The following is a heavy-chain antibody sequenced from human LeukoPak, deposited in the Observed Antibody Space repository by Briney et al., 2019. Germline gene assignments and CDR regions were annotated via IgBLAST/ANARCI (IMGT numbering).Heavy chain of an antibody. CDR3: GKDILRRIAAVDY. CDR2: ISWNSGSI. J-gene: IGHJ4*02. Sequence: GGSLRLSCAASGFTVSTNYMSWVRQAPGKGLEWVSGISWNSGSIGYADSVKGRFTISRDNAKNSLYLQMNSLRAEDTALYYCGKDILRRIAAVDYWGQGTLVTVSS. CDR1: GFTVSTNY. V-gene: IGHV3-9*01. D-gene: IGHD6-13*01.